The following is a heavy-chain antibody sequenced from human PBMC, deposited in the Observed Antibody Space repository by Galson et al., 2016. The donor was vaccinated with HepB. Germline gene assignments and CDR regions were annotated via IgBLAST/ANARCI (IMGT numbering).Heavy chain of an antibody. CDR3: ARSSHCSGGTCYYYGMDV. V-gene: IGHV3-33*01. CDR1: GFTFSSYG. CDR2: IWYDGSIK. J-gene: IGHJ6*02. D-gene: IGHD2-15*01. Sequence: SLRLSCAASGFTFSSYGMHWVRQAPGKGLEWVAVIWYDGSIKYYADSVKGRFTISRDNSKNTLNLQMNSLRADDTAVYYCARSSHCSGGTCYYYGMDVWGQGTTVTVSS.